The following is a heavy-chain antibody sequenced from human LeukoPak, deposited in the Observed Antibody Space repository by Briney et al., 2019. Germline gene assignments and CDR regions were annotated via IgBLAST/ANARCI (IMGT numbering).Heavy chain of an antibody. J-gene: IGHJ6*03. CDR3: ASEIVGATMSYYYYYMDV. D-gene: IGHD1-26*01. CDR1: GGSISSSSYY. Sequence: SETLSLTCTVSGGSISSSSYYWGWIRQPPGKGLEWIGSIYYSGSTYYNPSLKSRVTISVDTSKNQFSLKLSSVTAADTAVYYCASEIVGATMSYYYYYMDVWGKGTTVTVSS. V-gene: IGHV4-39*07. CDR2: IYYSGST.